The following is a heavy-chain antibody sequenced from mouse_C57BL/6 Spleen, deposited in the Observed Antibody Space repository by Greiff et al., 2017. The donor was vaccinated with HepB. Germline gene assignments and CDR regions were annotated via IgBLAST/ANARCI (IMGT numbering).Heavy chain of an antibody. J-gene: IGHJ3*01. CDR1: GYTFTSYW. V-gene: IGHV1-64*01. CDR2: IHPNSGST. D-gene: IGHD4-1*01. CDR3: ARATGKGFAY. Sequence: QVQLQQPGAELVKLGASVKLSCKASGYTFTSYWMHWVKQRPGQGLEWIGMIHPNSGSTNYNEKFKSKATLTVDKSSSTAYMQLSSLTSEDSAVDYCARATGKGFAYWGQGTLVTVSA.